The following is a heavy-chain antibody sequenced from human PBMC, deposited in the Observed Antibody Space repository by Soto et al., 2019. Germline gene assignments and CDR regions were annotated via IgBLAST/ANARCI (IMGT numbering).Heavy chain of an antibody. CDR3: ARKYSRSPGYYFDY. CDR1: GGSFSGYY. CDR2: INHSGST. D-gene: IGHD6-6*01. V-gene: IGHV4-34*01. J-gene: IGHJ4*02. Sequence: QVQLQQWGAGLLKPSETLSLTCAVYGGSFSGYYWSWIRQPPGKGLEWIGEINHSGSTNYNPSLKSRVNISVDTSKNQFSLKLSSVTAADTAVYYCARKYSRSPGYYFDYWGQGTLVTVTS.